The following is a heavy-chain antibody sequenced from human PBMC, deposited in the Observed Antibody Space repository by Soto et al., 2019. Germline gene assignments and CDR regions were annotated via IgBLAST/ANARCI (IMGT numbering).Heavy chain of an antibody. Sequence: PSETLSLTCTVSGDSLSSGGHYWSWICQHPGKGLERIGHIYDSVNTYYSPSLRSRVTISADMSKNQFSLNLRSVTAADTAVYYCARVDHRGYFAILTDYWGQGTLVTVSS. CDR1: GDSLSSGGHY. CDR2: IYDSVNT. J-gene: IGHJ4*02. CDR3: ARVDHRGYFAILTDY. V-gene: IGHV4-31*03. D-gene: IGHD3-9*01.